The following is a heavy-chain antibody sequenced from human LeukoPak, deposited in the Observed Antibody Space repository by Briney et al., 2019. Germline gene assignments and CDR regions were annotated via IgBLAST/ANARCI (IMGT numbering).Heavy chain of an antibody. CDR3: AKAGPPLDYGDYFDY. Sequence: DRSLRLSCAASGFTFDDYAMHWVRQAPGKGLEWVSGISWNSGSIGYADSVKGRFTISRDNAKNSLYLQMNSLRAEDMALYYCAKAGPPLDYGDYFDYWGQGTLVTVSS. V-gene: IGHV3-9*03. D-gene: IGHD4-17*01. CDR2: ISWNSGSI. J-gene: IGHJ4*02. CDR1: GFTFDDYA.